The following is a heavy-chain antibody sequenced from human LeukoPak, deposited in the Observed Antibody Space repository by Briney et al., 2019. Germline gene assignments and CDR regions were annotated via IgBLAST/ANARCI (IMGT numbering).Heavy chain of an antibody. Sequence: KASETLSLTCTVSGGSNSSYYWSWIRQPPGKGLEWIGYIYYSGSTNYNPSLKSRVTISVDTSKNQFSLKLSSVTAADTAVYYCARNTYSSLGWDAFDIWGQGTMVTVSS. CDR2: IYYSGST. D-gene: IGHD6-13*01. J-gene: IGHJ3*02. CDR3: ARNTYSSLGWDAFDI. CDR1: GGSNSSYY. V-gene: IGHV4-59*01.